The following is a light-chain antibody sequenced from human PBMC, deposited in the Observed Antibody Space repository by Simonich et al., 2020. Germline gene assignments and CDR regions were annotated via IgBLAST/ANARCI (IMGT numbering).Light chain of an antibody. V-gene: IGLV2-8*01. Sequence: QPALTQPASVYGAPGPSLTISCTGTSSDVGGYNYVSWYQQHPGKAPNLRIYEVSKRPSGVPDRFSGTKSGNTASLTVSGLHAEDEAEYYGSSYAVSNNLVFGGGTKLTVL. CDR3: SSYAVSNNLV. CDR1: SSDVGGYNY. CDR2: EVS. J-gene: IGLJ2*01.